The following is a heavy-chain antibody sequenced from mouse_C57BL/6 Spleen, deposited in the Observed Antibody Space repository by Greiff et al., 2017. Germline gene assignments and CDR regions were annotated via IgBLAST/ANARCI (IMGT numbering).Heavy chain of an antibody. CDR1: GYTFTSYW. J-gene: IGHJ3*01. V-gene: IGHV1-74*01. CDR2: IHPSDSDT. D-gene: IGHD2-4*01. Sequence: QVQLQQPGAELVKPGASVKVSCKASGYTFTSYWMHWVKQRPGQGLEWIGRIHPSDSDTNYNQKFKGKATLTVDKSSSTAYMQLSSLTSEDSAVYYCAGEIYYDYEAWFAYWGQGTLVTVSA. CDR3: AGEIYYDYEAWFAY.